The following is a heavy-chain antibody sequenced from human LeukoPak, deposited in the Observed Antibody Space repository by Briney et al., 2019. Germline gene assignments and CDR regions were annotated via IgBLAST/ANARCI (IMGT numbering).Heavy chain of an antibody. Sequence: SETLSLTCTVSGGSFSSGGYYWSWIRQHPGKGLEWIGYIYYSGRTYYNPSLKSRVTISVDTSKNQFSLKLSSVTAADTAVYHCARVRDGDYGYIGFDPWGQGTLVTVSS. J-gene: IGHJ5*02. CDR2: IYYSGRT. D-gene: IGHD4-17*01. CDR3: ARVRDGDYGYIGFDP. CDR1: GGSFSSGGYY. V-gene: IGHV4-31*03.